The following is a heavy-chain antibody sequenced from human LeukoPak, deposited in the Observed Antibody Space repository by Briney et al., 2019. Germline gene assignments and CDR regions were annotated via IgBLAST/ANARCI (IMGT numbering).Heavy chain of an antibody. V-gene: IGHV3-30*03. Sequence: GGSLRLSCAASGFTFSSYGMHWVRQAPGKGLDWVAVISYDGSNKYYADSVWGLFTISRDNSKNTLYLQMDSLRTEDTAVYYCARVELYASGWYGSIDYWGQGTLVAVSS. CDR1: GFTFSSYG. J-gene: IGHJ4*02. D-gene: IGHD6-19*01. CDR2: ISYDGSNK. CDR3: ARVELYASGWYGSIDY.